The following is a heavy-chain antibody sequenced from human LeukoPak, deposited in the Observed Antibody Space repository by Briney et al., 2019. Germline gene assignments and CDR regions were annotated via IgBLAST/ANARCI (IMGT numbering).Heavy chain of an antibody. CDR3: ARDRIVGATTGSHLFY. V-gene: IGHV1-69*13. Sequence: ASVKVSCKASGGTFSSYAISWVRQAPGQGLEWMGGIIPIFGTANYAQKFQGRVTITADELTSTAYMELSSLRSEDTAVYYCARDRIVGATTGSHLFYWGQGTLVTVSS. D-gene: IGHD1-26*01. CDR2: IIPIFGTA. CDR1: GGTFSSYA. J-gene: IGHJ4*02.